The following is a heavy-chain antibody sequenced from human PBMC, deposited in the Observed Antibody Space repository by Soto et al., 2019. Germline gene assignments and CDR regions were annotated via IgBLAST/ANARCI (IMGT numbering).Heavy chain of an antibody. CDR1: GGTFTNYT. D-gene: IGHD3-9*01. Sequence: QVQLVQSGAEVKKPGSSVKVSCKASGGTFTNYTISWVRQAPGQGLEWMGGIIPMFGTTNYAQKFQGRVTINANKSTTTAHMALSSLRSEDTAVSYCAIAIGLRSFDWRLEYWGHGTRVTVSS. CDR3: AIAIGLRSFDWRLEY. J-gene: IGHJ4*01. V-gene: IGHV1-69*06. CDR2: IIPMFGTT.